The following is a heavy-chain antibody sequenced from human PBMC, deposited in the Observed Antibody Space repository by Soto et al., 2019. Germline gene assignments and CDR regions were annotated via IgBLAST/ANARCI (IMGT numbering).Heavy chain of an antibody. CDR2: ISGSGGST. J-gene: IGHJ4*02. Sequence: PGGSLRLSCAASGFTFSSYAMSWVRQAPGKGLEWVSAISGSGGSTYYADSVKGRFTISRDNSKNTLYLQMNSLRAEDTAVYYCAKDRNVLMVYAIVFDYWGQGTLVTVSS. D-gene: IGHD2-8*01. CDR1: GFTFSSYA. CDR3: AKDRNVLMVYAIVFDY. V-gene: IGHV3-23*01.